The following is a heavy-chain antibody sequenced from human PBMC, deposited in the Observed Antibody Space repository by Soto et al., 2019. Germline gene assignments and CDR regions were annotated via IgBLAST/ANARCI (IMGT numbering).Heavy chain of an antibody. CDR3: AKENGYSSSWFEFDY. V-gene: IGHV3-23*01. Sequence: PGGSLRLSCAASGFTFSSYAMSWVRQAPGKGLEWVSAISGSGGSTYYADSVKGRFTISRDNSKNTLYLQMNSLRAEGTAVYYCAKENGYSSSWFEFDYWGQGTLVTVSS. CDR1: GFTFSSYA. J-gene: IGHJ4*02. D-gene: IGHD6-13*01. CDR2: ISGSGGST.